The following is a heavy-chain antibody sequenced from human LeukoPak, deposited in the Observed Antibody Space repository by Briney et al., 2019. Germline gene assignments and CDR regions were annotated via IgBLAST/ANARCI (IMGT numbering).Heavy chain of an antibody. V-gene: IGHV3-64*01. CDR1: GFTFSSYA. D-gene: IGHD3-22*01. Sequence: PGGSLRLSCAASGFTFSSYAMHWVRQAPGKGLEYVSAISSNGGSTYYANSVKGRFTISRDNSMNTLYLQMGSLRAEDMAVYYCARDLGRYDSSGPEYYFDYWGQGTLVTVSS. CDR2: ISSNGGST. CDR3: ARDLGRYDSSGPEYYFDY. J-gene: IGHJ4*02.